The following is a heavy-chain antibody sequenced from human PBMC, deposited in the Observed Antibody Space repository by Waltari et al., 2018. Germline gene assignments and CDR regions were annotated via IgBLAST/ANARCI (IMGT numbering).Heavy chain of an antibody. D-gene: IGHD1-26*01. J-gene: IGHJ3*02. CDR2: IYSGGTT. Sequence: EVQLVEFGGGLIQPGGSRRLACAAPGFTFSSNYMRWLRQAPGKGLEWVSVIYSGGTTYYADSVKGRFTISRDNSKNTLYLQMNSLRAEDTAVYYCARVAWEHGAFDIWGQGTMVTVSS. CDR3: ARVAWEHGAFDI. CDR1: GFTFSSNY. V-gene: IGHV3-53*01.